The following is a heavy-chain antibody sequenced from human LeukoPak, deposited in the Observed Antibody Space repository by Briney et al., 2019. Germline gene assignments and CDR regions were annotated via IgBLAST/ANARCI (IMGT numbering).Heavy chain of an antibody. CDR1: GFTFSSYW. D-gene: IGHD3-10*02. J-gene: IGHJ6*04. CDR2: ISSSGSTI. Sequence: GGSLRLSCAVSGFTFSSYWMNWVRQAPGKGLEWVSYISSSGSTIYYADSVKGRFTISRDNAKNSLYLQMNSLRAEDTAVYYCAELGITMIGGVWGKGTTVTISS. CDR3: AELGITMIGGV. V-gene: IGHV3-48*03.